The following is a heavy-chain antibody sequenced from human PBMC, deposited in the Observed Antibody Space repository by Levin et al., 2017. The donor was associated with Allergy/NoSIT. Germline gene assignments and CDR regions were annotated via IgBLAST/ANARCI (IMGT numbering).Heavy chain of an antibody. Sequence: ETLSLTCGASGFTFSSYWMHWVRQAPGKGLVWVSRINSDGSSTNYADSVKGRFTISRDNAKNTMYLQMNSLRAEDTALYYCVRAFDYWGQGTLVTVSS. V-gene: IGHV3-74*01. J-gene: IGHJ4*02. CDR2: INSDGSST. CDR1: GFTFSSYW. CDR3: VRAFDY.